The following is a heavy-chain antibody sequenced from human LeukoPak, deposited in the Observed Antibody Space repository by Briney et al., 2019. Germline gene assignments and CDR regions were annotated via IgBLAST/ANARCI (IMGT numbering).Heavy chain of an antibody. J-gene: IGHJ4*02. V-gene: IGHV3-30*18. D-gene: IGHD5-18*01. Sequence: GGSLRLSCAASGFTFSSYGMHWVRQAPGKGLGWVAVISNDGSKKYYADSVKGRFTISRDNSKNTLSLQVSSLRTEDTAVYYCAKDRYSYAFEYSDSWGQGTLVTVSS. CDR3: AKDRYSYAFEYSDS. CDR1: GFTFSSYG. CDR2: ISNDGSKK.